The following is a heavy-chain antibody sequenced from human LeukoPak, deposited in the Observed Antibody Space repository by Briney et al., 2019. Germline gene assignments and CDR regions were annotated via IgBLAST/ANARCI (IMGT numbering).Heavy chain of an antibody. J-gene: IGHJ4*02. CDR2: ISGGGGST. D-gene: IGHD2-2*01. CDR1: GFTFSRYT. Sequence: GGSLRLSCAAPGFTFSRYTRRGVREAPGKGGEWGSDISGGGGSTYCADSVRGGFTISRENTKNTVYLKMNSLRPEDTAVYYCAKIKAKSAARDYWGQGTLVTVSS. CDR3: AKIKAKSAARDY. V-gene: IGHV3-23*01.